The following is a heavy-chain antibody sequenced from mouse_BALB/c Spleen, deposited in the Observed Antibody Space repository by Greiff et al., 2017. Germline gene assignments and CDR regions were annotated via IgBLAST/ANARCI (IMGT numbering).Heavy chain of an antibody. CDR3: ARKYGNFDY. CDR2: INPSSGYT. J-gene: IGHJ2*01. D-gene: IGHD2-10*02. V-gene: IGHV1-4*01. CDR1: SYTFTSYT. Sequence: QVHVKQSGAELARPGASVKMSCKASSYTFTSYTMHWVKQRPGQGLEWIGYINPSSGYTNYNQKFKDKATLTADKSSSTAYMQLSSLTSEDSAVYYCARKYGNFDYWGQGTTLTVSS.